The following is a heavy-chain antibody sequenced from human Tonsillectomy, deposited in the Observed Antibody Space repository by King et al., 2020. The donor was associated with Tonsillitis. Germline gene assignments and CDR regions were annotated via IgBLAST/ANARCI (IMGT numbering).Heavy chain of an antibody. V-gene: IGHV3-30-3*01. J-gene: IGHJ4*02. CDR2: ISYDGSDN. CDR1: KFTFSTYA. Sequence: VQLVESGGGVVQPGRSLRLSCAASKFTFSTYAMHWVRQAPGKGLEWVAVISYDGSDNYYADSVKGRFTISRDNSKYTLYLHMNSLRAEDTAVYYCGRDKSPGDSNGYLHYWGQGTLVTVSS. D-gene: IGHD3-22*01. CDR3: GRDKSPGDSNGYLHY.